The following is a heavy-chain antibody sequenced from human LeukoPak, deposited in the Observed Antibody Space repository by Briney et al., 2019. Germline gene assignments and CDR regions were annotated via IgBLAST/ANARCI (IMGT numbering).Heavy chain of an antibody. J-gene: IGHJ4*02. CDR2: INPTDDST. CDR3: ARAYYGSGNCGAY. V-gene: IGHV1-46*01. D-gene: IGHD3-10*01. Sequence: ASVTVSCKASGYTFTSYYMHWVRQAPGQGLEWMGIINPTDDSTRYAQKFQGRVTMTRDMSTSTVYMELSCLKSEDTAVYYCARAYYGSGNCGAYWGQGTLVTVSS. CDR1: GYTFTSYY.